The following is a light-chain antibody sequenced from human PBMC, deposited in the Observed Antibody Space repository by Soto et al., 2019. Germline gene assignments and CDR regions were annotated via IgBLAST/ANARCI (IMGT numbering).Light chain of an antibody. J-gene: IGLJ1*01. CDR3: CSYAGGYIFV. V-gene: IGLV2-11*01. Sequence: QSVLTQPASVSGSPGQSITISCTGTSSDVDNYNYVSWYQHHPGKAPKLMIYDVTKRPSGVPDRFSGSKSGNTASLTISGLQAEDEVDYYCCSYAGGYIFVFGTGTKLTVL. CDR1: SSDVDNYNY. CDR2: DVT.